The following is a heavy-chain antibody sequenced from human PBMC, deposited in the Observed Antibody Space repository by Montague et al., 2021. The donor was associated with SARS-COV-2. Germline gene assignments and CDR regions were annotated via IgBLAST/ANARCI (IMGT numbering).Heavy chain of an antibody. V-gene: IGHV4-4*09. Sequence: SETLSLTCTASGGSINDHYRSWIRQSPGKGLELIGYISSNGKTNYNPSLKSRVTLSADASRNEFSLKPDSVTAADTAVYFCARRGYYDSAGYHWHLDLWGRGMLVTVSS. CDR1: GGSINDHY. J-gene: IGHJ2*01. CDR3: ARRGYYDSAGYHWHLDL. CDR2: ISSNGKT. D-gene: IGHD3-22*01.